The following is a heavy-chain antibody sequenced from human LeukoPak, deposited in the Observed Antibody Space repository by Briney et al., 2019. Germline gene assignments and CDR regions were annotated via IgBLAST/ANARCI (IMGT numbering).Heavy chain of an antibody. Sequence: GGSLRLSCAASGFTFSSYWMSWVRQAPGKGLEWVANIKQDGSEKYYVDSVKGRFTISRDNAKNSLYLQMNCLRAEDTAVYYCATGITGTKRVGYFDYWGQGTLVTVSS. CDR2: IKQDGSEK. CDR3: ATGITGTKRVGYFDY. V-gene: IGHV3-7*01. CDR1: GFTFSSYW. J-gene: IGHJ4*02. D-gene: IGHD1-20*01.